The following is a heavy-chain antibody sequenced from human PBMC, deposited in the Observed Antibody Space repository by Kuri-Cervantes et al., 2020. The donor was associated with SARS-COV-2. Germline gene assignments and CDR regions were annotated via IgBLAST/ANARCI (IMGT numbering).Heavy chain of an antibody. CDR2: ISAYNGNT. V-gene: IGHV1-18*01. Sequence: ASVKVSCKASGYTFTSYGISWVRQAPGQGLEWMGWISAYNGNTDYAQKLQGRVTMTTDTSTSTACMELRSLRSDDTAVYYCARPSGLWFGELPLEYYFDYWGQGTRVTVSS. CDR3: ARPSGLWFGELPLEYYFDY. D-gene: IGHD3-10*01. CDR1: GYTFTSYG. J-gene: IGHJ4*02.